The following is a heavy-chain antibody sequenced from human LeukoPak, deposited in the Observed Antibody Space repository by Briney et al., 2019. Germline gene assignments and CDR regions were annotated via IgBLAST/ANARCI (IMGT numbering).Heavy chain of an antibody. CDR2: IYYSGST. CDR3: ARRRRGYSDY. Sequence: SETLSLTCTVSGGSISSSSYYWGWIRQPPGKGLEWIGSIYYSGSTYYNPSLKSRVTISVDTSKNQFSLKLSSVTAADTAVYYCARRRRGYSDYWGQGTLVTVSS. V-gene: IGHV4-39*01. CDR1: GGSISSSSYY. D-gene: IGHD5-18*01. J-gene: IGHJ4*02.